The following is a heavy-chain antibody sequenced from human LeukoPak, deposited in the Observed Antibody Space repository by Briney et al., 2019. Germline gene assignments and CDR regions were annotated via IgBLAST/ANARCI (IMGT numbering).Heavy chain of an antibody. V-gene: IGHV3-30*18. D-gene: IGHD3-16*02. CDR2: ISYDGSNK. Sequence: SGGSLRLSCAASGFTFSSYGMHWVRQAPGKGLEWVAVISYDGSNKYYADSVKGRFTISRDNSKNTLYLQMNSLRAEDTAVYYCAKDLSYHWGQGTLVTVSS. J-gene: IGHJ5*02. CDR1: GFTFSSYG. CDR3: AKDLSYH.